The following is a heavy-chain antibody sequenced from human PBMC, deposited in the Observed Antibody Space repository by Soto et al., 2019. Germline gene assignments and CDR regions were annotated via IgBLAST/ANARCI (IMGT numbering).Heavy chain of an antibody. V-gene: IGHV3-15*01. CDR2: TKSKADGGAT. J-gene: IGHJ4*02. CDR1: GFSVNDAW. Sequence: EVQLVESGGGLVKRGGSLRLSCAASGFSVNDAWMSWVRQAPGKGLEWVGRTKSKADGGATDYAAFVEGRFSISRDESQNTLYLQMNSLKSEDTGVYYCTSEISTPFGVISIRDYWGQGTLVTVSS. D-gene: IGHD3-3*01. CDR3: TSEISTPFGVISIRDY.